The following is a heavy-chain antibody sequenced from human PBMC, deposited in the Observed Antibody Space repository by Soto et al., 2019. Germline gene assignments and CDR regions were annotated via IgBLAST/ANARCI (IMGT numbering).Heavy chain of an antibody. CDR1: GGTFSSYA. D-gene: IGHD2-2*01. CDR3: ASAYGRDIVVVPAAMGRMDV. CDR2: IIPIFGTA. Sequence: QVQLVQSGAEVKKPGSSVKVSCKASGGTFSSYAISWVRQAPGQGLEWMGGIIPIFGTANYAQKFQGRVTDTADESTSKAYRELSSLRSEATAVYYCASAYGRDIVVVPAAMGRMDVWAQGTTVTVSS. V-gene: IGHV1-69*01. J-gene: IGHJ6*02.